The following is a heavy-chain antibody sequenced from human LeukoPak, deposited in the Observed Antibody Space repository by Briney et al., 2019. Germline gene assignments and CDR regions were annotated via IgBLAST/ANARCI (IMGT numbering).Heavy chain of an antibody. V-gene: IGHV4-31*03. CDR2: IYYSGST. CDR3: ARAVIDSSGYYLGDWFDP. J-gene: IGHJ5*02. CDR1: GGSISSGGYY. D-gene: IGHD3-22*01. Sequence: SQTLSLTCTVSGGSISSGGYYWSWIRQHPGKGLEWIGYIYYSGSTYYNPSLKSRVTISVDTSKNQFSPKLSSVTAADTAVYYCARAVIDSSGYYLGDWFDPWGQGTLVTVSS.